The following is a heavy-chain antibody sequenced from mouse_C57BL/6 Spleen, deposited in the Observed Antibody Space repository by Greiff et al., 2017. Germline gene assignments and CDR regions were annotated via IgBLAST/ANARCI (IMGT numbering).Heavy chain of an antibody. D-gene: IGHD1-1*01. J-gene: IGHJ3*01. CDR1: GFTFSDYG. Sequence: EVKLMESGGGLVKPGGSLKLSCAASGFTFSDYGMHWVRQAPEQGLEWVAYISSGSSTIYYADTVKGRFTFSRDNAKNTLFLQMTSLRAEDTAMYYCARGRGYAYWGQGTLVTVSA. CDR2: ISSGSSTI. V-gene: IGHV5-17*01. CDR3: ARGRGYAY.